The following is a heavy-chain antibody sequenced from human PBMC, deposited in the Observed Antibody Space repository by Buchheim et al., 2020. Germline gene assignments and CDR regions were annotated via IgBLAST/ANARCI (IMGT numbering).Heavy chain of an antibody. CDR2: ISYDGSNK. CDR1: GFTFSSYG. J-gene: IGHJ4*02. CDR3: AKGVLAWEW. D-gene: IGHD1-26*01. Sequence: QVQLVESGGGVVQPGRSLRLSCAASGFTFSSYGMHWVRQAPGKGLEWVAVISYDGSNKYYADSVKGRFTISRDNSKNTLSLQMNSLRAEDTAVYYCAKGVLAWEWWGQGTL. V-gene: IGHV3-30*18.